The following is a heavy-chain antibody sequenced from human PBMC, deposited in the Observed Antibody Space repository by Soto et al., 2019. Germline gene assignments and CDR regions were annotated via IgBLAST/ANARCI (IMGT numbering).Heavy chain of an antibody. V-gene: IGHV1-2*04. CDR2: INPNSGGT. CDR3: ARDLYLYDYGDYWDNYYYYGMDV. J-gene: IGHJ6*02. D-gene: IGHD4-17*01. CDR1: GYTFPGYY. Sequence: ASVKVSCKASGYTFPGYYMHWVRQAPGQGLEWMGWINPNSGGTNYAQKFQGWVTMTRDTSISTAYMELSRLRSDDTAVYYCARDLYLYDYGDYWDNYYYYGMDVWGQGTTVTVSS.